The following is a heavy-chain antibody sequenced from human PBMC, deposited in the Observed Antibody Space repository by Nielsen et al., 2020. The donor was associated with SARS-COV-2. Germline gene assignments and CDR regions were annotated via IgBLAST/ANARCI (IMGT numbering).Heavy chain of an antibody. CDR1: GFTFSNSW. CDR3: TNWNDGY. Sequence: GESLKISCAASGFTFSNSWMHWVRQAPGKGLVLVSRISPDGDIVNYAASVRGRFTTSRDNAKNTLYLQMNSLRAEDTAVYFCTNWNDGYWGQGTPVTVSS. J-gene: IGHJ4*02. CDR2: ISPDGDIV. D-gene: IGHD1-1*01. V-gene: IGHV3-74*01.